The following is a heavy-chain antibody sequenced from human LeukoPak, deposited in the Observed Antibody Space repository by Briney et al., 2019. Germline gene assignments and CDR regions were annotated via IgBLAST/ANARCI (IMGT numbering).Heavy chain of an antibody. CDR1: GFIFSTYD. CDR3: AILQVAGTDFDY. V-gene: IGHV3-30-3*01. D-gene: IGHD6-19*01. Sequence: GGSLRLSCAASGFIFSTYDMHWVRQAPGKGLEWVAVTSYDGSNKYYADSVKGRFTISRDNSKNTLYLQMNSLRAEDTAVYYCAILQVAGTDFDYWGQGTLVIVSS. CDR2: TSYDGSNK. J-gene: IGHJ4*02.